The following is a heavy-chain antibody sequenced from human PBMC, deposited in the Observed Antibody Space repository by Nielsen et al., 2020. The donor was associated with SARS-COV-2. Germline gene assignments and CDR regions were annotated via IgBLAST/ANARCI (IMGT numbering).Heavy chain of an antibody. J-gene: IGHJ4*02. V-gene: IGHV3-7*01. CDR2: IKHDGSEQ. D-gene: IGHD5-12*01. Sequence: GESLKISCADSGFTFSSHWMSWVRRAPGKGLEWLANIKHDGSEQYYVDSVKGRFTMSRDNAKNLLYLQMNSLRDDDTAVYYCARDSYIVPTNYYFDYWGQGALVTVSS. CDR3: ARDSYIVPTNYYFDY. CDR1: GFTFSSHW.